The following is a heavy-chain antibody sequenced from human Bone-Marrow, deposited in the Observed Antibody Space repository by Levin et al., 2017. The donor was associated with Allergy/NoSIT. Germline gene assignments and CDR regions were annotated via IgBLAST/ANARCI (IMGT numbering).Heavy chain of an antibody. D-gene: IGHD6-19*01. Sequence: SGPTLVKPTDTLTLTCTVSGFSLSNARVGVSWIRQPPGKALEWLAHIFSNDEKSFNTSLKSRLVISKDTSKSQVVLIMTNMDPVDTATYYCARIRSGSYSTYYYYYMDVWGRGNTVTVSS. V-gene: IGHV2-26*01. CDR1: GFSLSNARVG. CDR3: ARIRSGSYSTYYYYYMDV. CDR2: IFSNDEK. J-gene: IGHJ6*03.